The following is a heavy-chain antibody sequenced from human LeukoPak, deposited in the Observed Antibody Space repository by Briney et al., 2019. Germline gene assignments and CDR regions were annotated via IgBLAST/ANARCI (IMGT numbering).Heavy chain of an antibody. CDR2: ISYDGSNK. D-gene: IGHD3-22*01. Sequence: PRRPLRLSCAASGITFRSYAMHWVRQAPGKGLEWVAVISYDGSNKYYADSVKGRFTISRDNSKNTLYLQMNSLRAEDTAVYYCARAANYYDSSGSPLSDYWGQGTLVTVSS. CDR1: GITFRSYA. J-gene: IGHJ4*02. V-gene: IGHV3-30-3*01. CDR3: ARAANYYDSSGSPLSDY.